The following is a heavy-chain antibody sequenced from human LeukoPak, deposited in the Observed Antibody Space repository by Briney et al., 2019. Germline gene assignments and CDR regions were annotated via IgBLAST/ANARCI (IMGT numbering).Heavy chain of an antibody. V-gene: IGHV1-69*13. D-gene: IGHD3-22*01. CDR3: ASFNYYDSSGYHDY. CDR2: IIPIFGTA. J-gene: IGHJ4*02. Sequence: EASVKVSCKASGGTFTSYAISWVRQAPGQGLEWMGGIIPIFGTANYAQKFQGRITITADESTSTAYMELSSLRSEDTAVYYCASFNYYDSSGYHDYWGQGTLVTVSS. CDR1: GGTFTSYA.